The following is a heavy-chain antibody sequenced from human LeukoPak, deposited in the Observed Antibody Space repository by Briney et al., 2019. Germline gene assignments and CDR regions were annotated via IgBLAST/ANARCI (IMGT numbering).Heavy chain of an antibody. J-gene: IGHJ4*02. D-gene: IGHD4-11*01. CDR3: TRRSTATTTFDY. Sequence: GGSLRLSCAASGFTFSDSAVHWVRQASGKGLEWVGRIRNRANSYATAYAASVTGRFIISRNDSKNTAYLQMNSLKAEDTAVYYCTRRSTATTTFDYWGQETLVTVSS. CDR1: GFTFSDSA. V-gene: IGHV3-73*01. CDR2: IRNRANSYAT.